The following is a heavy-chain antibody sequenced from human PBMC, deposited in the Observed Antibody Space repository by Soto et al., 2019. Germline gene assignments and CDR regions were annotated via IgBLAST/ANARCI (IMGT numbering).Heavy chain of an antibody. CDR2: IYYSGST. V-gene: IGHV4-39*01. J-gene: IGHJ4*02. CDR1: GGSISSSSYY. D-gene: IGHD4-17*01. Sequence: PSETLSLTCTVSGGSISSSSYYWGWIRQPPGKGLEWIGSIYYSGSTYYNPSLKSRVTISVDTSKNQFSLKLSSVTAADMAVYYCAKLDYGDYVPYWGQGTLVTVSS. CDR3: AKLDYGDYVPY.